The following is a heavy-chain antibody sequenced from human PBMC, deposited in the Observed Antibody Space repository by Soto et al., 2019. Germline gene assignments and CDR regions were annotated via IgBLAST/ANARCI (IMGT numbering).Heavy chain of an antibody. V-gene: IGHV3-48*03. J-gene: IGHJ5*02. CDR1: GFTFSSYE. Sequence: EALLVESGGGLVQPGGSLRLSCTASGFTFSSYEMNWVRQAPGKGLEWISYISTSGRTIFDAGSVKGRFTISRDNTRNTLFLQMDSLRPEDTAVYYCARQPAHVYEASPTWFDPWGQGTLVIVSS. CDR3: ARQPAHVYEASPTWFDP. D-gene: IGHD3-16*01. CDR2: ISTSGRTI.